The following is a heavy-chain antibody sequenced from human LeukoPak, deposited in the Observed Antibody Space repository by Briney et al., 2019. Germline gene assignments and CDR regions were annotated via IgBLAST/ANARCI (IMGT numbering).Heavy chain of an antibody. CDR1: GFTFSSYA. D-gene: IGHD4-11*01. CDR3: ARDWSSKYPYYYGMDV. CDR2: ISYDGSNK. J-gene: IGHJ6*02. Sequence: GGSLRLSCAASGFTFSSYAMHWVRQAPGKGLDWVAAISYDGSNKYYADSVKGRFTISRDNSKNTLYLQMNSLRAEDTAVYYCARDWSSKYPYYYGMDVWGQGTTVTVSS. V-gene: IGHV3-30-3*01.